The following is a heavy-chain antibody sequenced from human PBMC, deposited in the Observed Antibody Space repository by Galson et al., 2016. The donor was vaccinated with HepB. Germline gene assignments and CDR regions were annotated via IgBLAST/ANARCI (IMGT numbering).Heavy chain of an antibody. V-gene: IGHV4-4*07. Sequence: SETLSLTCSVSGGSIIDYYWSWIRQPAGKRLEWIGRIYPSGSSISNPSLNSRVTMSLDTSKNHFSLNLSSVTAADTGVYYCAREEMVVGGAMDVWGKGTTVTVSS. CDR1: GGSIIDYY. J-gene: IGHJ6*03. CDR2: IYPSGSS. CDR3: AREEMVVGGAMDV. D-gene: IGHD2-8*01.